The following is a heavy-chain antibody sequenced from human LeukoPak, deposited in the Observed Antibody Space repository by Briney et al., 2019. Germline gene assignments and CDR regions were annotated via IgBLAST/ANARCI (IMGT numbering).Heavy chain of an antibody. Sequence: SETLSLTCAVYGGSFSGYYWSWIRQPPGKGLEWIGEINHSGSTNYNPSLKSRVTISVDTSKNQFSLKLSSVTAADTAAYYCARGKFRAAVHHNWFDPWGQGTLVTVSS. J-gene: IGHJ5*02. CDR2: INHSGST. D-gene: IGHD6-13*01. CDR3: ARGKFRAAVHHNWFDP. V-gene: IGHV4-34*01. CDR1: GGSFSGYY.